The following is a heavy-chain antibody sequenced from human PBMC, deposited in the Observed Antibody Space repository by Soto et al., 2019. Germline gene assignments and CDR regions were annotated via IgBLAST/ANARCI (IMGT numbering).Heavy chain of an antibody. J-gene: IGHJ4*02. V-gene: IGHV3-74*01. CDR3: ARDASSWYYFDY. Sequence: EVLLVESGGGLVQPGGSLRLSCAASGFTFSSYWMHWVRQAPEKGLVWVSRINSDGSSTSYADSVKGRFTISRDNAKNTLYLQMNSLRAEDTAVYYCARDASSWYYFDYWGQGTLATVSS. D-gene: IGHD6-13*01. CDR1: GFTFSSYW. CDR2: INSDGSST.